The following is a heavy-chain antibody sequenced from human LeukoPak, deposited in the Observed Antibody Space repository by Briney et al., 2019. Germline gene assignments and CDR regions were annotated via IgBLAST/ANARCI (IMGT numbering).Heavy chain of an antibody. CDR1: GYWFTSYW. J-gene: IGHJ4*02. Sequence: GASLKISCEGSGYWFTSYWIGWVRQMPGKGLEWMGVIYPGDSDTIYSPSFQGQVTISVDKSMRTAYLQWSSLKASDTAIYYCARHLRVGRIAPFDSWGQGTLVTVSS. CDR2: IYPGDSDT. CDR3: ARHLRVGRIAPFDS. D-gene: IGHD1-26*01. V-gene: IGHV5-51*01.